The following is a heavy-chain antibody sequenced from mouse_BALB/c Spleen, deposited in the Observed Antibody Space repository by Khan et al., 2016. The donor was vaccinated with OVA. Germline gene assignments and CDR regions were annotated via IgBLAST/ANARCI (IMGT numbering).Heavy chain of an antibody. J-gene: IGHJ3*01. CDR3: TRGGGNRFAY. Sequence: QVQLKESGAELVRPGVSVKISCKGSGYTFTDFTMHWVKQSHAKSLEWIGVISTYYGDVTYNQKFKGKATMTVDKSSSTAYMELARLTSEDSAIYSGTRGGGNRFAYWGQGTLVTVSA. CDR1: GYTFTDFT. V-gene: IGHV1S137*01. CDR2: ISTYYGDV.